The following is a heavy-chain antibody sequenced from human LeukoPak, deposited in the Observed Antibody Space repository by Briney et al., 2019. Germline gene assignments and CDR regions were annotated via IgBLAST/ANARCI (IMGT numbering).Heavy chain of an antibody. V-gene: IGHV3-23*01. CDR2: ISGSGDST. J-gene: IGHJ3*02. CDR3: AKNSYYDSGGYDRGNAFDI. D-gene: IGHD3-22*01. Sequence: GGSLRLSCAASGFTFSSYAMTCVRQGPGKGLEWVSGISGSGDSTYYVDSVKGRFTISRDNSKNTLYLQMNSLRAEDTALYYCAKNSYYDSGGYDRGNAFDIWGQGTMVTVSS. CDR1: GFTFSSYA.